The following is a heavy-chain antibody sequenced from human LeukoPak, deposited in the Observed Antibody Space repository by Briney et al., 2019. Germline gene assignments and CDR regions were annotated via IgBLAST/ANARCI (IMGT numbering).Heavy chain of an antibody. CDR1: EFTFSSYG. D-gene: IGHD2-8*02. J-gene: IGHJ5*02. CDR2: IRYDGSDR. CDR3: VKDAGTA. Sequence: GGSLRLSCVASEFTFSSYGMHWVRQAPGKGLEWVAYIRYDGSDRYYADSVKGRFTISRDNAKNSLYLQMDSLRAEDTALYYCVKDAGTAWGQGTLVTVSS. V-gene: IGHV3-30*02.